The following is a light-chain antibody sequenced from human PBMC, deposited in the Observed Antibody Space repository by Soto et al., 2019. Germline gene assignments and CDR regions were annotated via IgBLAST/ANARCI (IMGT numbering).Light chain of an antibody. J-gene: IGLJ1*01. Sequence: QSVLTQPASVSGSPGQSITISCTRTNSDLGSFNFVSWYQQHPGKAPKVMIYEVAKRPSGISDRFSGSKSCNTASLTISGLQVEDEADYYCCSDAGTSSYLFGTGTKVTVL. V-gene: IGLV2-23*02. CDR3: CSDAGTSSYL. CDR2: EVA. CDR1: NSDLGSFNF.